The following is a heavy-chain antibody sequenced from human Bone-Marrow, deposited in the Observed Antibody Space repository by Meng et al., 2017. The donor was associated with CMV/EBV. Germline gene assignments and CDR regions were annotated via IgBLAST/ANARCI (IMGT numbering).Heavy chain of an antibody. CDR3: ARVSFGGFDH. CDR1: GGSISGYY. J-gene: IGHJ4*02. D-gene: IGHD3-16*01. Sequence: GSLRLSCTVSGGSISGYYWTWIRQPPGKGLEWVGYIFYTGSTNYNPSLKSRVTISVDTSKNQFSLKLNSVTAADTAVYYCARVSFGGFDHWGQGMLVTVSS. CDR2: IFYTGST. V-gene: IGHV4-59*01.